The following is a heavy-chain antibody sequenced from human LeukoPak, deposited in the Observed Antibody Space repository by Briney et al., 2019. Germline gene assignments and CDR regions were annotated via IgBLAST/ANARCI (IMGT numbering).Heavy chain of an antibody. V-gene: IGHV4-4*07. J-gene: IGHJ6*03. CDR2: IYTSGST. D-gene: IGHD7-27*01. CDR1: GGSISSYY. CDR3: ARDLTVGIYYYYMDV. Sequence: SETLSLTCTVSGGSISSYYWSWIRQPAGRGLEWIGHIYTSGSTNYNPSLKSRVTMSVDTSKDQFSLKLSSVTAADTAVYYWARDLTVGIYYYYMDVWGKGTTVTVSS.